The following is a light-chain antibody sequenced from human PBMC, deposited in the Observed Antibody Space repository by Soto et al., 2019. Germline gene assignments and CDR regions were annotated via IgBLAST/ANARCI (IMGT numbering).Light chain of an antibody. V-gene: IGLV4-69*01. Sequence: QPVLTQSPSASASLGASVKLTCTLSSGHSSYAIAWHQQRPEKGPRYLMKLNSDGSHSKGDGIPDRISGSSSGAERYLTISSLQSEDEADYYCQTWVTGIQVFGGGTKLTVV. J-gene: IGLJ2*01. CDR1: SGHSSYA. CDR3: QTWVTGIQV. CDR2: LNSDGSH.